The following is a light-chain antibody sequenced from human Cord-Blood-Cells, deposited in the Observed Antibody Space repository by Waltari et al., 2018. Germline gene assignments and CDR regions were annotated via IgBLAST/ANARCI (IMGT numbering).Light chain of an antibody. CDR3: CSYAGSHWV. Sequence: QSALTHPRSVSGSPGQSVTISCTGTSSDVGGYTFVSWYQQHPGKAPKLMIYDVSKRPSGVPDRFSGSKSGNTASLTISGLQAEDEADYYCCSYAGSHWVFGGGTKLTVL. CDR1: SSDVGGYTF. J-gene: IGLJ3*02. CDR2: DVS. V-gene: IGLV2-11*01.